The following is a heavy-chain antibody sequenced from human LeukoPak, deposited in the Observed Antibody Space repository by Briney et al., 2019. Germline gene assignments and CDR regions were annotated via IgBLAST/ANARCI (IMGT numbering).Heavy chain of an antibody. CDR1: GGSISSGSYY. D-gene: IGHD3-10*01. CDR3: AGNYYGSGTLGFKEFDP. J-gene: IGHJ5*02. CDR2: IYTSGST. V-gene: IGHV4-61*02. Sequence: PSETLSLTCTVSGGSISSGSYYWSWIRQPAGKGLEWIGRIYTSGSTNYNPSLKSRVTISVDTSKKQFSLKLSSVTAADTAVYYCAGNYYGSGTLGFKEFDPWGQGTLVTVSS.